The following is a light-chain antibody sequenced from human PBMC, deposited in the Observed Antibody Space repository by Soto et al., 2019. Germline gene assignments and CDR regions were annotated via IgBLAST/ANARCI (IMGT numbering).Light chain of an antibody. V-gene: IGKV1-9*01. J-gene: IGKJ3*01. CDR1: QGINRF. Sequence: DIQLTQSPSFLSASVGDRVTITCRASQGINRFLAWYQQKPGKAPKLLIYAASTLQSGVPSRFSGSGSGTDFTLTISRLEPEDFAVYYCQQYGGSPFTFGPGTKVDIK. CDR3: QQYGGSPFT. CDR2: AAS.